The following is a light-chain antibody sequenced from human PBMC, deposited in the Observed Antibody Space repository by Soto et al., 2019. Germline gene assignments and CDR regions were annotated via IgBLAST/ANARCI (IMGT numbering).Light chain of an antibody. J-gene: IGLJ3*02. CDR1: SGHSYYA. Sequence: QLVLTQSPSASASLGASVKLTCTLSSGHSYYAIAWHQQQPAKGPRYLMNLNTDGSHTKGDGIPDRFSGSSSGAERYLTISSLQSEDEADYYCQTWGTGPWVFGGGTKLT. V-gene: IGLV4-69*01. CDR2: LNTDGSH. CDR3: QTWGTGPWV.